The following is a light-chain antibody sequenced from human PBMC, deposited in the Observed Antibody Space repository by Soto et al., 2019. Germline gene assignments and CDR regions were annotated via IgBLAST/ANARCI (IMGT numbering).Light chain of an antibody. Sequence: DIQMTQSPSTLSASVGDRVTITCRASQSISSWLAWYQQKPGKAPKLLIYDAYSLESGVPSRFSGSGSGTEFTLNISSLQPDDFATYYCQQYNSYSPTFGQGTKVDIK. CDR2: DAY. CDR1: QSISSW. J-gene: IGKJ1*01. V-gene: IGKV1-5*01. CDR3: QQYNSYSPT.